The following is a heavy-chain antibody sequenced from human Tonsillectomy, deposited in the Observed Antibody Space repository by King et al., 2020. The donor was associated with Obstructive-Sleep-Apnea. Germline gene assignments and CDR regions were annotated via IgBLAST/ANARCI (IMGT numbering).Heavy chain of an antibody. Sequence: VQLQQWGAGLLKPSETLSLTCAVYGGSFSGYYWSWIRQPPGKGLEWIGEINHSGSTNYNPSLKSRVTISGDTSKNQFSLKLSSVTAADTAVYYCARGFGGSYLYYYYGMDVWGQGTTVTVSS. CDR3: ARGFGGSYLYYYYGMDV. CDR1: GGSFSGYY. D-gene: IGHD1-26*01. V-gene: IGHV4-34*01. J-gene: IGHJ6*02. CDR2: INHSGST.